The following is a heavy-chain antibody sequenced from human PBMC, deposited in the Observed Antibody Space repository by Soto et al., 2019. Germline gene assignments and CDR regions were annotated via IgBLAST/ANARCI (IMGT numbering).Heavy chain of an antibody. J-gene: IGHJ6*02. V-gene: IGHV1-69*01. CDR2: IIPLLNTP. D-gene: IGHD6-6*01. CDR3: ARESSSPNYYYYGMDV. Sequence: QVQLVQSGAEVKKPGSSVKVSCRASGGTFSSYAVSWVRQAPGQGLEWMGVIIPLLNTPKYVEKFQGRVTITADVSATTAYPELSSLTSEDTAVYYCARESSSPNYYYYGMDVWGQGTTVTVSS. CDR1: GGTFSSYA.